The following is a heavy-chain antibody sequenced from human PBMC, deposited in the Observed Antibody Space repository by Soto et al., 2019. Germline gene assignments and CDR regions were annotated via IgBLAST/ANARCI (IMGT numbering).Heavy chain of an antibody. V-gene: IGHV3-7*01. D-gene: IGHD1-1*01. CDR3: ARHVGYWNHDAFDI. Sequence: GGSLRLSCAASGFTFSSYWMSWVRQAPGKGLEWVANIKQDGSEKYYVDSVKGRFTISRDNAKNSLYLQMNSLRAEDTAVYYCARHVGYWNHDAFDIWGQGTMVTVSS. CDR2: IKQDGSEK. J-gene: IGHJ3*02. CDR1: GFTFSSYW.